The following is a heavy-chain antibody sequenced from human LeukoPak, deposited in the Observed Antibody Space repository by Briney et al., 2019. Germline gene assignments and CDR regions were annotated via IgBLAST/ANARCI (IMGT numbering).Heavy chain of an antibody. Sequence: GGSLRLSCAASGFTFSSYSMNWVRQAPGKGLEWVSGISSSGSGDNTYYADSVKGRFTISRGSSKNTLFLHMNTLRAEDTAIYYCAKDRTVGASYWYFDLWGRGTLVTVSS. J-gene: IGHJ2*01. CDR2: ISSSGSGDNT. D-gene: IGHD1-26*01. CDR3: AKDRTVGASYWYFDL. V-gene: IGHV3-23*01. CDR1: GFTFSSYS.